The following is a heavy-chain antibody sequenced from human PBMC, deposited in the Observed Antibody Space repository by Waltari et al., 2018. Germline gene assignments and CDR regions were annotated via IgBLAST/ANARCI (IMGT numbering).Heavy chain of an antibody. V-gene: IGHV1-69*04. Sequence: QVQLVQSGAEVKKPGSSVKVSCKASGGTFSSYAISWVRQAPGQGLEWMGRSIPILGIANYAQKFQGRVTITADKSTSTAYMELSSLRSEDTAVYYCASYSSSSLYWFDPWGQGTLVTVSS. CDR1: GGTFSSYA. CDR3: ASYSSSSLYWFDP. CDR2: SIPILGIA. J-gene: IGHJ5*02. D-gene: IGHD6-13*01.